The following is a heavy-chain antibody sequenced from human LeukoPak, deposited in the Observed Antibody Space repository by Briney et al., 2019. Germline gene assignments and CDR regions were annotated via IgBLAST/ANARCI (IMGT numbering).Heavy chain of an antibody. Sequence: PGGSLRLSCAASGFTFSSYAMHWVRQAPGKGLEWVAFIRYDGSNKYYADSVKGRFTISRDNSKNTLYLQMNSLRAEDTAVYYCAKGRFSSSGINWYFDLWGRGTLVTVSS. CDR2: IRYDGSNK. D-gene: IGHD6-13*01. J-gene: IGHJ2*01. V-gene: IGHV3-30*02. CDR3: AKGRFSSSGINWYFDL. CDR1: GFTFSSYA.